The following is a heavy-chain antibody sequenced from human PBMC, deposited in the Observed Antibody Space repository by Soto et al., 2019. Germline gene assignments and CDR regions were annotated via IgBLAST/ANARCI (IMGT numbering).Heavy chain of an antibody. Sequence: ASVKVSCKASGGTFSSYAISWVRQAPGQGLEWMGGIIPIFGTANYAQKFQGRVTITADESTSTAYMELSSLRSEDTAVYYCAREATSIAAAGPTTYYYGMDVWGQGTTVTVSS. V-gene: IGHV1-69*13. CDR1: GGTFSSYA. J-gene: IGHJ6*02. D-gene: IGHD6-13*01. CDR2: IIPIFGTA. CDR3: AREATSIAAAGPTTYYYGMDV.